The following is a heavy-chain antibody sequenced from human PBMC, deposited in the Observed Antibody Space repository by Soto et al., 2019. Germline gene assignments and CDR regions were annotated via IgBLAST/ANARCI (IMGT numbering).Heavy chain of an antibody. CDR3: ARGSYYESGGYYWAFDY. J-gene: IGHJ4*02. CDR1: GFTFSINY. V-gene: IGHV3-66*01. CDR2: IFSGGST. D-gene: IGHD3-22*01. Sequence: PGGSLRLSCAASGFTFSINYVSWVRQAPGKGLKWVSVIFSGGSTYYADSVKGRFTISRDNSKNTLYLQMNSLRAEDTAVYYCARGSYYESGGYYWAFDYWGQGTLVTVSS.